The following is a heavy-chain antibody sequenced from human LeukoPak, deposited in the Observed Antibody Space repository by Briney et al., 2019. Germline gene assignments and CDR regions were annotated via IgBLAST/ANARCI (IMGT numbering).Heavy chain of an antibody. CDR3: ARGLGSGSYHAY. CDR2: ISAYNDNT. CDR1: GYILTNYG. V-gene: IGHV1-18*01. Sequence: ASVKVSCKASGYILTNYGISWVRQAPGQGLEWMGWISAYNDNTNYAQKVQGRLTMTADTSTSTAYMELKSLRSDDTAVYYCARGLGSGSYHAYWGQGTLVTVSS. J-gene: IGHJ4*02. D-gene: IGHD3-10*02.